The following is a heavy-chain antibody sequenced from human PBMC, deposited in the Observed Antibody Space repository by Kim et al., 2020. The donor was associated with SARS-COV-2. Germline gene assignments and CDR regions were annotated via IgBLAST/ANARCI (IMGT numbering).Heavy chain of an antibody. CDR2: INPRGGST. Sequence: ASVKVSCKASGYTFTSYYMHWVRQAPGQGLEWMGIINPRGGSTSYAQKFQGRVTMTRDTSTSTVYMELSSLRSEDTAVYYCARDRTNTSRYDDYYYGMDVWGQGTTVTVSS. CDR1: GYTFTSYY. V-gene: IGHV1-46*01. D-gene: IGHD2-2*01. J-gene: IGHJ6*02. CDR3: ARDRTNTSRYDDYYYGMDV.